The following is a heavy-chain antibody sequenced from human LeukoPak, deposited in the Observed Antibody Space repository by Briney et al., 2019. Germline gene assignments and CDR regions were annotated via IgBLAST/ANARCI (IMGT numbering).Heavy chain of an antibody. CDR1: GFTFSTHW. CDR2: IKQDGSEK. CDR3: AKQADTPMLIWSFTDY. D-gene: IGHD5-18*01. V-gene: IGHV3-7*01. Sequence: GGSLRLSCAASGFTFSTHWMSWVRQAPGKGLEWVANIKQDGSEKYYVDSVKGRFTISRDNAKNSLYLQMNSLRVEDTAVYYCAKQADTPMLIWSFTDYWGQGTLVTVSS. J-gene: IGHJ4*02.